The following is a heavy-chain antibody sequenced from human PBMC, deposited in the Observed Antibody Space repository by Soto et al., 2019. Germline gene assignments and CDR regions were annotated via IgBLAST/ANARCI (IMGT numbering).Heavy chain of an antibody. V-gene: IGHV4-59*01. Sequence: SETLSLTCTVSGGSISSYYWSWIRQPPGKGLGWIGYIYYSGSTNYNPSLKSRVTISVDTSKNQFSLKMSSVTAADTAVYYCARGDWNYLDYYYYMDVWGKGTTVTVSS. CDR2: IYYSGST. CDR1: GGSISSYY. CDR3: ARGDWNYLDYYYYMDV. J-gene: IGHJ6*03. D-gene: IGHD1-7*01.